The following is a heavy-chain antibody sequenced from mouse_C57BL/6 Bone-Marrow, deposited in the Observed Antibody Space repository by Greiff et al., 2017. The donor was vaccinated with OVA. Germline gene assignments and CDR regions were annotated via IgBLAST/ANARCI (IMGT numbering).Heavy chain of an antibody. CDR2: IWSGGST. Sequence: VQLVESGPGLVQPSQSLSITCTVSGFSLTSSGVHWVRQPPGKGLEWLGVIWSGGSTDYNAAFISRLSISKDNSKSQVFFKMNSLQADDTAIYYCAKNKWLRMDYWGQGTSVTVSS. J-gene: IGHJ4*01. CDR3: AKNKWLRMDY. D-gene: IGHD1-1*01. CDR1: GFSLTSSG. V-gene: IGHV2-4*01.